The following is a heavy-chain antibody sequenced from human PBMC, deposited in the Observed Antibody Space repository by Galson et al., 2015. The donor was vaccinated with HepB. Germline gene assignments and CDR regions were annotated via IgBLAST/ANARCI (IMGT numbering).Heavy chain of an antibody. CDR1: GDSISSHY. CDR2: IYYRGST. Sequence: ETLSLTCTVSGDSISSHYWSWIRQPPGKGLEWIGYIYYRGSTNYKPSLKSRVTISIDTSKNQFSLKLRSVTAADTAVYYCARGGGSGSYDLEALDYWGQGTPVTVSS. CDR3: ARGGGSGSYDLEALDY. D-gene: IGHD3-10*01. V-gene: IGHV4-59*11. J-gene: IGHJ4*02.